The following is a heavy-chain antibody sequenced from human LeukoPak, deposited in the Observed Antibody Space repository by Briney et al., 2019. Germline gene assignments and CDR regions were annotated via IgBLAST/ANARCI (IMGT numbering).Heavy chain of an antibody. D-gene: IGHD3-10*01. V-gene: IGHV3-48*02. CDR3: ARDLADMVRGVSNY. J-gene: IGHJ4*02. CDR2: ISGSGTTI. Sequence: GGSLRLSCAASGFTFSYYSMNWVRQAPGKGLEWVSYISGSGTTIYYADSVKGRFTISRDNAKNSLYLQMHSLRDEDTAVYYCARDLADMVRGVSNYWGQGTLVTVSS. CDR1: GFTFSYYS.